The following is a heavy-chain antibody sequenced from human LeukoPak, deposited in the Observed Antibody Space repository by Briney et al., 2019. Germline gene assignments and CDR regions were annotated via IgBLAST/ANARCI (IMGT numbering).Heavy chain of an antibody. CDR3: ARFPRSVVPHWGYYYYYTDV. J-gene: IGHJ6*03. CDR2: TSYDGSNK. Sequence: GGSLRLSCAASGFTLSSYGMHWVRQAPGKGLEWVAVTSYDGSNKYYADSVKGRFTISRDNSKSTVSLQMNSLRAEDTAVYYCARFPRSVVPHWGYYYYYTDVWGKGTTVTVSS. D-gene: IGHD2-2*01. V-gene: IGHV3-30-3*01. CDR1: GFTLSSYG.